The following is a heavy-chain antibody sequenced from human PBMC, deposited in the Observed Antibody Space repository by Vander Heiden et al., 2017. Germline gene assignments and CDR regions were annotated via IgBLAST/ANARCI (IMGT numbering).Heavy chain of an antibody. CDR3: ARSYGSGKRGHRNHDAFDI. V-gene: IGHV5-51*01. CDR1: GYSFTSYW. CDR2: IYPGDSDT. D-gene: IGHD3-10*01. J-gene: IGHJ3*02. Sequence: EVQLVQSGAEVKKPGESLKISCKGSGYSFTSYWIGWVRQMPGKGLEWMGIIYPGDSDTRYSPSFQGQVTISADKSISTAYLQWSSLKASDTAMYYCARSYGSGKRGHRNHDAFDIWGQGTMVTVSS.